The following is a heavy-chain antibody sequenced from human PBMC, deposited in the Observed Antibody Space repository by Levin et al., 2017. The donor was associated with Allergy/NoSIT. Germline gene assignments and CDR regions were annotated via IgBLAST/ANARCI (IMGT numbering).Heavy chain of an antibody. J-gene: IGHJ4*02. Sequence: GGSLRLSCAASGFIFNTFGMTWVRQAPGKGLEWVSSISASGSGTYYADSVNGRFTISRDNSKDTLFLQMNSLGAEDTATYYCAKGMGDGSYVELDYWGQGTLVTVSS. CDR2: ISASGSGT. D-gene: IGHD1-26*01. CDR3: AKGMGDGSYVELDY. V-gene: IGHV3-23*01. CDR1: GFIFNTFG.